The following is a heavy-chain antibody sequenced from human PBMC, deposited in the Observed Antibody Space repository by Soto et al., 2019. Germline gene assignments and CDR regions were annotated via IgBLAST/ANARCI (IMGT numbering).Heavy chain of an antibody. Sequence: QVQLLESGGGVVQPGRSLRLSCAASGFTFSSYGMHWVRQAPGKGLEWVALVSYHGTNKYYGDSVNGRFTISGDNSKNTLYLQMNSLRAEDTAVYYCARGLPYDSSGYFFDYWGQGTLVTVSS. CDR3: ARGLPYDSSGYFFDY. J-gene: IGHJ4*02. CDR1: GFTFSSYG. V-gene: IGHV3-30*03. D-gene: IGHD3-22*01. CDR2: VSYHGTNK.